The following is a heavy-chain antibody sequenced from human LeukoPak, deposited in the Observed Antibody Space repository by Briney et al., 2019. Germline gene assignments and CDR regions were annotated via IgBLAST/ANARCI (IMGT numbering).Heavy chain of an antibody. J-gene: IGHJ4*02. V-gene: IGHV5-51*01. CDR3: ARRLPYPSSGSGGFDY. CDR2: IYPGDSDT. D-gene: IGHD6-13*01. CDR1: GYSFTNYW. Sequence: GESLKISCKGSGYSFTNYWIGWVRQIPRKSLEWMGIIYPGDSDTRYSPSFQGQVTFSGDKSISTAYLQWSSLKASDTAMYYCARRLPYPSSGSGGFDYWGQGILVTVSS.